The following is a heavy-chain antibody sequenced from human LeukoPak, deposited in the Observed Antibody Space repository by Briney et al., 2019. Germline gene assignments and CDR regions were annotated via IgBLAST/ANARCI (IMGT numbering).Heavy chain of an antibody. CDR3: ANPCCYSEDY. V-gene: IGHV3-23*01. J-gene: IGHJ4*02. D-gene: IGHD2-15*01. Sequence: GGSLRLSCVASGFTFSDYWMSWVRQAPGKGLEWVSAISGSGGSTYYADSVKGRFTISRDNSKNTLYLQMNSLRAEDTAVYYCANPCCYSEDYWGQGTLVTVSS. CDR2: ISGSGGST. CDR1: GFTFSDYW.